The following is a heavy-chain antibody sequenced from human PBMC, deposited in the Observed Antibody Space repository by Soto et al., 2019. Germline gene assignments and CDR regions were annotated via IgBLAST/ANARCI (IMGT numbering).Heavy chain of an antibody. J-gene: IGHJ4*02. CDR3: ARDDPHSSGSPYFDY. V-gene: IGHV3-53*01. Sequence: GGSLRLSCAASGFAVNSDYMSWVRQAPGKGLEWVSVLYGGGTTHYSDSVKGRFTISRDNSKNTVFLQMNSLRDEDTAVYYCARDDPHSSGSPYFDYWGQGTLVTVSS. D-gene: IGHD3-22*01. CDR1: GFAVNSDY. CDR2: LYGGGTT.